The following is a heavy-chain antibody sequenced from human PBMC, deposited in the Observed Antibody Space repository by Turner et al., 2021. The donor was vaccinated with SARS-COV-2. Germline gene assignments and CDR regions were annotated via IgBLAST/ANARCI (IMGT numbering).Heavy chain of an antibody. CDR3: ARHGFSGWDGGGMDV. D-gene: IGHD6-19*01. CDR1: GGPISSYY. Sequence: QVQLQEAGPGLVKPSETLSLTCSVSGGPISSYYWSWIRQPPGKGLEWIGYIYYSGSTNYNPSLKSRVTISVDTSKNQFSLKLSSVTAADTAVYYCARHGFSGWDGGGMDVWGQGTTVTVSS. J-gene: IGHJ6*02. V-gene: IGHV4-59*08. CDR2: IYYSGST.